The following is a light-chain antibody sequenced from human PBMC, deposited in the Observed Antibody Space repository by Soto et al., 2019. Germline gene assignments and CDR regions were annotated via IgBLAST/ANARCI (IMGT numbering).Light chain of an antibody. CDR3: QQRTNWLT. CDR2: DAT. Sequence: IVLTQSPATLSLSPGERATLSCRASQSVTWYLAWYQQKPGQAPRLLIYDATNRATGIPARSSGSGSGTDFTLTISSLEPEDFAVYYCQQRTNWLTFGGGTKVDI. V-gene: IGKV3-11*01. J-gene: IGKJ4*01. CDR1: QSVTWY.